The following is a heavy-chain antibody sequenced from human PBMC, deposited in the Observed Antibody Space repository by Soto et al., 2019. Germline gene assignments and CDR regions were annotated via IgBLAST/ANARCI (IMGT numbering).Heavy chain of an antibody. CDR3: ATAVPGGGWFDP. J-gene: IGHJ5*02. D-gene: IGHD2-15*01. Sequence: QVQLVQSGAEVKKPGASVKVSCKVSGYTLTELYMHWVRQAPGKVLEWMGGFDPEDGETIYAQKFQGRVTMTEDTSTDTAYMELSSLRSEDTAVYYCATAVPGGGWFDPWGQGTLVTVSS. V-gene: IGHV1-24*01. CDR1: GYTLTELY. CDR2: FDPEDGET.